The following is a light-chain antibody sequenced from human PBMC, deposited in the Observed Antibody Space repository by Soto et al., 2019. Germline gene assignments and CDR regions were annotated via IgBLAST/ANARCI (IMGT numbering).Light chain of an antibody. CDR2: STS. J-gene: IGLJ2*01. Sequence: QAVVTQEPSLTVSPRGTVTLTCASSTGAVTSGYDPNWFQQKPGQAPRSLMYSTSNKHAWTPARSSGDLRGGKAALTLSGVQPEDEAEYYCLIYYGGAQVFVGGTKLTVL. V-gene: IGLV7-43*01. CDR3: LIYYGGAQV. CDR1: TGAVTSGYD.